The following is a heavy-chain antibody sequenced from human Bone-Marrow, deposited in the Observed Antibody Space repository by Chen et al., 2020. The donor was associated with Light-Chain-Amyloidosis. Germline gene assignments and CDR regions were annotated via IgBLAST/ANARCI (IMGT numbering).Heavy chain of an antibody. D-gene: IGHD3-9*01. V-gene: IGHV1-69*01. J-gene: IGHJ3*02. Sequence: QVQLVQSGAEVKKPGSSVKVSCKASGGTFSSYAISWVRQAPGQGLEWMGGIIPIFGTANYAQKFQGSVTITADESTSTAYMELSSLRSEDTAVYYCAKDISYDDILPGYPADAFDIWGQGTMVTVSS. CDR3: AKDISYDDILPGYPADAFDI. CDR1: GGTFSSYA. CDR2: IIPIFGTA.